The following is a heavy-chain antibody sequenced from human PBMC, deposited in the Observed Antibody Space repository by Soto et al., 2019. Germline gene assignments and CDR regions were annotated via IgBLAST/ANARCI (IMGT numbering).Heavy chain of an antibody. Sequence: GGSLRLSCAASGFTFSSYAMSWVRQAPGKGLEWVSAISGSGGSTYYADSVKGRFTISRDNSKNTLYLQMNSLRAEDTAVYYCAKDALSYYYDSSGYPDAFDIWGQGTMVTVSS. V-gene: IGHV3-23*01. J-gene: IGHJ3*02. CDR3: AKDALSYYYDSSGYPDAFDI. CDR2: ISGSGGST. D-gene: IGHD3-22*01. CDR1: GFTFSSYA.